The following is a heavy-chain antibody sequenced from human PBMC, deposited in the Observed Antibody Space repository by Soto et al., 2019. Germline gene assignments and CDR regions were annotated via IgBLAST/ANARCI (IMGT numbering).Heavy chain of an antibody. Sequence: QVQLVQSGAELKKPGASVKVSCRASGNIFTNHGITWVRQAPGQGLEWMGWISAYTGNANYAQNLQGRDTMTIDTSTRTAYMELRSLLSDDTAVYYCATAYYYDSSGSDPYYFDYWGQGTLVSVSA. CDR1: GNIFTNHG. V-gene: IGHV1-18*04. J-gene: IGHJ4*02. D-gene: IGHD3-22*01. CDR3: ATAYYYDSSGSDPYYFDY. CDR2: ISAYTGNA.